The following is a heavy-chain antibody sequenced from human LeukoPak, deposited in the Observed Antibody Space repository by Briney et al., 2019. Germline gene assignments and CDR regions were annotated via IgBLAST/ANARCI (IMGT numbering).Heavy chain of an antibody. CDR2: INPNSGGT. J-gene: IGHJ5*02. CDR1: GYTLTVYY. Sequence: ASVKVSCKASGYTLTVYYMHWVRQAPGQGLEWMGRINPNSGGTNYAQKFQGRVTMTRDTSISTAYMELSRLRSDDTAVYYCARERIAAAGTFDPWGQGTLVTVSS. D-gene: IGHD6-13*01. CDR3: ARERIAAAGTFDP. V-gene: IGHV1-2*06.